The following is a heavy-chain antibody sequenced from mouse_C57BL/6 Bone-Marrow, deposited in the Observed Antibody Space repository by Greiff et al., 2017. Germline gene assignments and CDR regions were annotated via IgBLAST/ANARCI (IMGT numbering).Heavy chain of an antibody. CDR3: AREGSPIFAY. Sequence: VQVVESGAELARPGASVKLSCKASGYTFTSYGISWVKQRTGQGLEWIGEIYPRSGNTYYNEKFKGKATLTADKSSSTAYMELRSLTSEDSAVYFCAREGSPIFAYWGQGTLVTVSA. CDR1: GYTFTSYG. V-gene: IGHV1-81*01. J-gene: IGHJ3*01. CDR2: IYPRSGNT.